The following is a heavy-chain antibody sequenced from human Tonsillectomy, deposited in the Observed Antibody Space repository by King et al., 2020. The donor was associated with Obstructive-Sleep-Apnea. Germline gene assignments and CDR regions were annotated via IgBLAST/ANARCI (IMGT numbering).Heavy chain of an antibody. CDR2: IYYIGSN. V-gene: IGHV4-30-4*01. Sequence: QLQEAGPGLVKPSQTLSLSCTFSGGSIRNDDYSWTWIRQPPGKGLEWIWYIYYIGSNYYNPSLKRLVTIYVHTSKNQFSLKLNSVTAADTAVYYCDRDQVDLLATTFRHGMDVWGQGTTVTVSS. J-gene: IGHJ6*02. CDR1: GGSIRNDDYS. D-gene: IGHD5-12*01. CDR3: DRDQVDLLATTFRHGMDV.